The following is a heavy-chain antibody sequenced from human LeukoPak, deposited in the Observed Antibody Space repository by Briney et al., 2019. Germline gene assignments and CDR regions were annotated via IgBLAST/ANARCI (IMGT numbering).Heavy chain of an antibody. J-gene: IGHJ4*02. CDR1: GYSVGDLP. Sequence: ASVKVSCKVPGYSVGDLPVHWLRQPPGKGLEWMGGVDVDDGETVYAQKFQGRVPITADKSTSTAYMELSSLRSEDTAVYYCARGRSSSPPQLDYWGQGTLVTVSS. CDR3: ARGRSSSPPQLDY. D-gene: IGHD6-19*01. V-gene: IGHV1-24*01. CDR2: VDVDDGET.